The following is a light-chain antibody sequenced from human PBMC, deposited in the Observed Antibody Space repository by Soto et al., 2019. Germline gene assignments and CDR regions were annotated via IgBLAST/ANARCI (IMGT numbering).Light chain of an antibody. CDR3: XXYGXSQWT. Sequence: EIVLTQSPGTLSLSPGERATLSCRASQSVSSSYLAWYQQKPGQAPRLLIYGASSRATGIPDRFSGSGSGTDFTLTISRLXXXDXXXXXXXXYGXSQWTFGQGTKVEIK. CDR1: QSVSSSY. CDR2: GAS. V-gene: IGKV3-20*01. J-gene: IGKJ1*01.